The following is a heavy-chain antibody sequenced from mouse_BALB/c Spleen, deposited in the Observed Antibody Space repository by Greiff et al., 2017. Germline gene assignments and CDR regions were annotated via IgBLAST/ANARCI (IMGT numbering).Heavy chain of an antibody. V-gene: IGHV5-17*02. D-gene: IGHD2-1*01. Sequence: EVKLMESGGGLVQPGGSRKLSCAASGFTFSSFGMHWVRQAPEKGLEWVAYISSASSTIYYADTVKGRFTISRDNPKNTLFLQMTSLRSEDTAMYYCARSRNYPAWFAYWGQGTLVTVSA. CDR1: GFTFSSFG. CDR3: ARSRNYPAWFAY. J-gene: IGHJ3*01. CDR2: ISSASSTI.